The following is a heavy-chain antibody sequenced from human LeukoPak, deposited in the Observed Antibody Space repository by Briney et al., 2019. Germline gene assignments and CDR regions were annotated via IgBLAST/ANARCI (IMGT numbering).Heavy chain of an antibody. CDR3: ARDERDYMDV. V-gene: IGHV3-21*01. J-gene: IGHJ6*03. CDR1: GFTFSSYS. CDR2: ISSGSSYI. Sequence: GGSLRLSCAASGFTFSSYSMNWVRQAPGKGLEWVSSISSGSSYIYYADSVKGRFTISRDNAKNSLYLQMNSLRAEDTAVYYCARDERDYMDVWGKGTTVTVSS.